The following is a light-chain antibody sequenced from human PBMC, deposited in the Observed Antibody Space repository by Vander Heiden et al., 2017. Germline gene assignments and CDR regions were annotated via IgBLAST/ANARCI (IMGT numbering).Light chain of an antibody. V-gene: IGLV2-14*01. CDR1: SSDVGGYNY. J-gene: IGLJ2*01. Sequence: QSALTQPASVSGSPGQSITISCTGTSSDVGGYNYVSWYQQHPGKAPKLMIYDVSNRPSGVSNCFSGCKSGNTASLTISGLQAEDEADYYCSSYTSSSTLVVFGGGTKLTVL. CDR2: DVS. CDR3: SSYTSSSTLVV.